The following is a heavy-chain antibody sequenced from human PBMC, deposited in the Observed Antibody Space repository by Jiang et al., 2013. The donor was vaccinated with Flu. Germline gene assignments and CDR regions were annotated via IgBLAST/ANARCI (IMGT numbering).Heavy chain of an antibody. V-gene: IGHV5-51*01. D-gene: IGHD3-10*01. J-gene: IGHJ6*02. CDR2: IYPADSDT. Sequence: GAEVKKPGESLKISCKASGYSFSNYWIGWVRQMPGKGLEWMGIIYPADSDTRYSPSFQGQVTISADKSISTAYLQWSSLKASDTAMYYCARGSGSPPNYYYYYGMDVWGQGTTVTVSS. CDR3: ARGSGSPPNYYYYYGMDV. CDR1: GYSFSNYW.